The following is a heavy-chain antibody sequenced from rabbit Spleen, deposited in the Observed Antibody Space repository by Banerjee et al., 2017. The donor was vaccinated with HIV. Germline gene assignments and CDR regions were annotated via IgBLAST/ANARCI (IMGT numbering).Heavy chain of an antibody. D-gene: IGHD8-1*01. V-gene: IGHV1S45*01. CDR1: GIDLSRYYY. CDR3: ASDTASSFSTYGMDL. CDR2: IYVGSSGFT. J-gene: IGHJ6*01. Sequence: QQHLEESGGGLVKPGGTLTLTCKASGIDLSRYYYMCWVRQAPGKGLEWIACIYVGSSGFTYFATWAKGRFTISKTSSTTVTLQMTRLTAADTATYFCASDTASSFSTYGMDLLGPGTLVTVS.